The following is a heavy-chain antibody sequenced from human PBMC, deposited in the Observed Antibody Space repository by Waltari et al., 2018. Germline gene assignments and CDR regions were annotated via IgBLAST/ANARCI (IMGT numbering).Heavy chain of an antibody. CDR1: GGSFSGYY. CDR3: ARRAAPSSGYQLTLWWFDP. Sequence: QVQLQQWGAGLLKPSETLSLTCAVYGGSFSGYYWSWIRQPPGKGLEWIGEINHSGSTNYNPALKSRVTISVDTSKNQFSLKLSSVTAADTAVYYCARRAAPSSGYQLTLWWFDPWGQGTLVTVSS. J-gene: IGHJ5*02. CDR2: INHSGST. V-gene: IGHV4-34*01. D-gene: IGHD3-22*01.